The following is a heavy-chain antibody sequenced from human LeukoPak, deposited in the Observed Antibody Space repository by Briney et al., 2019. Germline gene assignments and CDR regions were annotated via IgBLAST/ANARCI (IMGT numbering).Heavy chain of an antibody. V-gene: IGHV4-39*07. CDR3: ARGRSGRRWLRREGWVDY. Sequence: PSETLSLTCTVSGGSISSNNYYWGWIRQPPGKGLEWIGSIYYSGSTYYNPSLKSRVTISVDTSKNQFSLKLSSVTAADTAVYYCARGRSGRRWLRREGWVDYWGQGTLVTVSS. J-gene: IGHJ4*02. D-gene: IGHD5-24*01. CDR2: IYYSGST. CDR1: GGSISSNNYY.